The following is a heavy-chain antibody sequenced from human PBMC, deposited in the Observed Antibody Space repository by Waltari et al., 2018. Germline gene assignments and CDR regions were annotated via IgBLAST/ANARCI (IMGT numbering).Heavy chain of an antibody. D-gene: IGHD2-15*01. CDR2: MYYSGST. CDR3: VRHARTTSGGKHFDH. Sequence: QLQLQESGPGLVKASETLSLTCTVSGDSISSSSYYWGWVRQPPGKGLEWIGNMYYSGSTYYNPSLKSRVTISGDTSKSQFSLKLSSVTAEDTSMYYCVRHARTTSGGKHFDHWGQGMLVTVSP. J-gene: IGHJ4*02. V-gene: IGHV4-39*01. CDR1: GDSISSSSYY.